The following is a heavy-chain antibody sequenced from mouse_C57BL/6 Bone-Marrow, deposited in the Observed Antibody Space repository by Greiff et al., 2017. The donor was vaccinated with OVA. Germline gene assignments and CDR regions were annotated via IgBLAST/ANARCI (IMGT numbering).Heavy chain of an antibody. Sequence: DVQLQESGPELVKPGASVKIPCKASGYTFTDYNMDWVKQSHGKSLEWIGDINPNNGGTIYNQKFKGKATLTVDKSSSTAYMELRSLTSEDTAVYYCAREGRLGTLFAYWGQGTLVTVSA. D-gene: IGHD4-1*01. CDR3: AREGRLGTLFAY. V-gene: IGHV1-18*01. CDR1: GYTFTDYN. J-gene: IGHJ3*01. CDR2: INPNNGGT.